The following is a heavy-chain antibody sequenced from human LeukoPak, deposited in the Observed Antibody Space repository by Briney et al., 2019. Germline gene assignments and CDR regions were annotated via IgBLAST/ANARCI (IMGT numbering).Heavy chain of an antibody. D-gene: IGHD3-10*01. CDR3: ARGRLLWFGSLWY. J-gene: IGHJ4*02. Sequence: ASVKVSCKASGYTITSYDINWVRQATGQGLEWMGWMNPNSGNTGYAQKFQGRVTMTRNTSISTAYMELSSLRSEDTAVYYCARGRLLWFGSLWYWGQGTLVTVSS. CDR2: MNPNSGNT. V-gene: IGHV1-8*01. CDR1: GYTITSYD.